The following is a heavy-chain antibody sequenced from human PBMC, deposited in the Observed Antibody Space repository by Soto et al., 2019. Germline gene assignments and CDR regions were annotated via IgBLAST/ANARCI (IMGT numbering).Heavy chain of an antibody. J-gene: IGHJ6*02. V-gene: IGHV5-51*01. CDR2: IYPGDSDT. Sequence: GESLKISCKISGKALTSFWVVWVRQMPGRGLEWMGNIYPGDSDTRYSPSFQGQVTISADKSISTAYLQWSSLKASDTAMYYCARGYSSSSGRYYYYYGMDVWGQGTTVTVSS. CDR1: GKALTSFW. CDR3: ARGYSSSSGRYYYYYGMDV. D-gene: IGHD6-6*01.